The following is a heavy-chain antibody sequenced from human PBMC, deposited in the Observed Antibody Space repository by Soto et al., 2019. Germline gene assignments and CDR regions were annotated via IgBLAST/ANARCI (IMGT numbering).Heavy chain of an antibody. V-gene: IGHV4-39*01. CDR2: IYYSGST. CDR3: ARQGLELGGAYNWFDP. CDR1: GGSISSSSYY. J-gene: IGHJ5*02. D-gene: IGHD1-7*01. Sequence: LSLTCTVSGGSISSSSYYWGWIRQPPGKGLEWIGSIYYSGSTYYNPSLKSRVTISVDTSKNQFSLKLSSVTAADTAVYYCARQGLELGGAYNWFDPWGQGTLVTVSS.